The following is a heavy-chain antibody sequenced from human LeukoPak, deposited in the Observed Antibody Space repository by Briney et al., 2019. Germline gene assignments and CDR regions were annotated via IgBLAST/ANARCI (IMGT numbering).Heavy chain of an antibody. CDR3: ARGHLRGGAYYDFWSGYYRPPYYYMDV. V-gene: IGHV1-8*01. J-gene: IGHJ6*03. Sequence: ASVKVSCKASGYTFTSYDINWVRQATGQGLEWMGWMNPNSGNTGYAQKFQGRVTITRNTSISTAYMELSSLRSEDTAVYYCARGHLRGGAYYDFWSGYYRPPYYYMDVWGKGTTVTVSS. D-gene: IGHD3-3*01. CDR2: MNPNSGNT. CDR1: GYTFTSYD.